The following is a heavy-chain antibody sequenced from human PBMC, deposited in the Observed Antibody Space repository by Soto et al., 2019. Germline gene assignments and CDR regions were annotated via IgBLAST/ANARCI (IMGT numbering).Heavy chain of an antibody. D-gene: IGHD2-2*01. V-gene: IGHV1-2*02. CDR3: ARGIVVVPAAIFWFDP. J-gene: IGHJ5*02. CDR2: INPNSGGT. Sequence: ASVKVSCKASGYTFTGYYMHWVRQAPGQGLEWMGWINPNSGGTNYAQKFQGRVTMTRDTSISTAYMELSRLRSDDTAVYYCARGIVVVPAAIFWFDPWGQGTLVTVSS. CDR1: GYTFTGYY.